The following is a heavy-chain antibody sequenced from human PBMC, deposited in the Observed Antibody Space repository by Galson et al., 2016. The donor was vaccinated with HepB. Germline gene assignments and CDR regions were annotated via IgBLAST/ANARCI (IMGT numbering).Heavy chain of an antibody. CDR1: GFTFSRYW. V-gene: IGHV3-74*01. J-gene: IGHJ4*02. D-gene: IGHD3-3*01. CDR2: IYSDGSTT. CDR3: ARVGNTNDFWSGYYSPYFDY. Sequence: SLRLSCAASGFTFSRYWMHWVRQAPGKGLVWVSRIYSDGSTTSYADSVKGRFTISRDNAQNTLSLQMNSLRAEDTAVYYCARVGNTNDFWSGYYSPYFDYWGQGTLVTVSS.